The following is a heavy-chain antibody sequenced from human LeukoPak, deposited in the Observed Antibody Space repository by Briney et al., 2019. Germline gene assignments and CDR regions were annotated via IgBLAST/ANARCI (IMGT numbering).Heavy chain of an antibody. D-gene: IGHD2-21*01. J-gene: IGHJ4*02. Sequence: PSETLSLTCTVSGESISGFYWTWIRQPPGKGLEWIGYIYYSGSANYDPSLKSRVTISVDTSKNQFSLKLSSVTAADTAVYYCARGVVIAPQTFDYWGQGTLVTVSS. CDR3: ARGVVIAPQTFDY. CDR1: GESISGFY. V-gene: IGHV4-59*01. CDR2: IYYSGSA.